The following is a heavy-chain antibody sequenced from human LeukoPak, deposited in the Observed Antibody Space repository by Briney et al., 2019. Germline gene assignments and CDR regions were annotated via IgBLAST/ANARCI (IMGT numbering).Heavy chain of an antibody. V-gene: IGHV3-23*01. J-gene: IGHJ4*02. D-gene: IGHD2-21*02. CDR2: ISGSGGST. Sequence: PGVSLRLSCAASGFTFSSYAMSWVRQAPGEGLEWVSAISGSGGSTYYADSVKGRLTISRDNSKNTLYLQMNSLRAEDTAVYYCAKVIGFVVVTGSYFDYWGQGTLVTVSS. CDR1: GFTFSSYA. CDR3: AKVIGFVVVTGSYFDY.